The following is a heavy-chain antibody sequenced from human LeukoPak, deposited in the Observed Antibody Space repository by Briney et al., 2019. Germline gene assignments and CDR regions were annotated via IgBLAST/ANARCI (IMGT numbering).Heavy chain of an antibody. CDR1: GFTFSSYA. J-gene: IGHJ5*02. CDR3: AKPKSGYGYGYWFDP. V-gene: IGHV3-23*01. D-gene: IGHD5-18*01. CDR2: ISGSGGST. Sequence: GGSLRLSCAASGFTFSSYAMSWVRQAPGKGLEWVSAISGSGGSTYYADSVKGRFTISRDNSKNTLYLQMNSLRAEDTAVYYCAKPKSGYGYGYWFDPWGQGTLVTVSS.